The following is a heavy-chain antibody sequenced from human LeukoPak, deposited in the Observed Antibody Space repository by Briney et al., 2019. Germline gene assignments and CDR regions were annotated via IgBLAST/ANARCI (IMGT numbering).Heavy chain of an antibody. CDR3: ARHKMGTTRLYYFDY. CDR2: ISYSGTT. Sequence: PSETLSLTCTVSGGSISSSYYYWGWLRQPPGKGLDCTGTISYSGTTYYNPSLESRVTISVDTSRNQFSLKLTSVTAADTAVYYCARHKMGTTRLYYFDYWGQGTLVTVSS. CDR1: GGSISSSYYY. V-gene: IGHV4-39*01. D-gene: IGHD1-26*01. J-gene: IGHJ4*02.